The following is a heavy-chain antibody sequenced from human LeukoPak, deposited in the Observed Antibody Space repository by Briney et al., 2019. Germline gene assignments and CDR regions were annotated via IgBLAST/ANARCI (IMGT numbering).Heavy chain of an antibody. CDR2: IYTSGST. CDR1: GGSISSDTHY. J-gene: IGHJ5*02. D-gene: IGHD2-15*01. CDR3: AGSRRYCSGGSCYNWFDP. Sequence: SQTLSLTCTVSGGSISSDTHYWSWLRQPAGKGLEWIGRIYTSGSTTYNSSLRSRLTISLDTSKNQVSLELTSVTAADTAVYYCAGSRRYCSGGSCYNWFDPGGQGTLGTVS. V-gene: IGHV4-61*02.